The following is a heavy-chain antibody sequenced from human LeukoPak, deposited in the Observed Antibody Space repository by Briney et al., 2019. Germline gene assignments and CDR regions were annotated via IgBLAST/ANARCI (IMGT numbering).Heavy chain of an antibody. V-gene: IGHV3-74*01. D-gene: IGHD4-17*01. J-gene: IGHJ4*02. CDR3: VRLNTVTPFDY. Sequence: PGGSLRLSCAASGFTFSSYWMHWVRQVPGKGLVWVSRINSDGSSRDYADSVKGRFTTPRDNAKNTVYLQMNSLRAEDTAVYYCVRLNTVTPFDYWGQGTLVTVSS. CDR2: INSDGSSR. CDR1: GFTFSSYW.